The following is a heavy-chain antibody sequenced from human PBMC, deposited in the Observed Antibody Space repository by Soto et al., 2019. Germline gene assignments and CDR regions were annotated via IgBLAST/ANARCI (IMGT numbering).Heavy chain of an antibody. CDR3: ARWVEVSLDYFDS. V-gene: IGHV4-31*03. Sequence: QVQLQESGPGLVKPSETLSLTCTVSSAYMRNDYYYWSWVRQNPGKDLEWIGHMHHSGRTHYNPSLKSRVAISVDTSKNQFSLYLNSVTAADTAVYYCARWVEVSLDYFDSWGQGTPVTVSS. CDR2: MHHSGRT. D-gene: IGHD2-15*01. CDR1: SAYMRNDYYY. J-gene: IGHJ4*02.